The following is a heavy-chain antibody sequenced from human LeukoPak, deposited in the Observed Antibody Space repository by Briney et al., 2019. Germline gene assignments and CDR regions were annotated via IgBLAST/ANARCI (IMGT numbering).Heavy chain of an antibody. CDR1: GFTFSSYS. D-gene: IGHD6-19*01. J-gene: IGHJ4*02. CDR3: ARDLSGWEDY. V-gene: IGHV3-21*01. Sequence: PGGSLRLSCAASGFTFSSYSMNWVRQAPGKGLEWVSSISSSSSYIYYADSVKGRFTVSRDNAKNSLYLQMNSLRAEDTAVYYCARDLSGWEDYWGQGTLVTVSS. CDR2: ISSSSSYI.